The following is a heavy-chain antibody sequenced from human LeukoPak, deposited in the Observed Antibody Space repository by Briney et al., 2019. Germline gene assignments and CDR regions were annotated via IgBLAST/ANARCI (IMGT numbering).Heavy chain of an antibody. V-gene: IGHV4-34*01. J-gene: IGHJ6*03. CDR1: GGSFSGYY. Sequence: SETLSLTCAVYGGSFSGYYWSWIRQPPGKGLEWIGEINHSGGTNYNPSLKSRVTILVDTSKNQFSLKLSSVTAADTAVYYCPRAKRSYGSGTYYNPYYMDVWGKGTTVTVSS. CDR2: INHSGGT. CDR3: PRAKRSYGSGTYYNPYYMDV. D-gene: IGHD3-10*01.